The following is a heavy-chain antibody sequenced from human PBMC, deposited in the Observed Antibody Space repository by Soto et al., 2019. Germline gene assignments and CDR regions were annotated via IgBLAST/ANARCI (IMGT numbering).Heavy chain of an antibody. V-gene: IGHV3-21*01. D-gene: IGHD1-26*01. CDR1: GFTFSSYS. CDR2: ISSSSSYI. Sequence: EVQLVESGGGLVKPGGSLRLSCAASGFTFSSYSMNWVRQAPGKGLEWVSSISSSSSYIYYADSVKGRFTISRDNAKNSLYLQMNSLRAEDTAVYYCARAFQYSSPYYYYGMDVWGQGTTVTVSS. CDR3: ARAFQYSSPYYYYGMDV. J-gene: IGHJ6*02.